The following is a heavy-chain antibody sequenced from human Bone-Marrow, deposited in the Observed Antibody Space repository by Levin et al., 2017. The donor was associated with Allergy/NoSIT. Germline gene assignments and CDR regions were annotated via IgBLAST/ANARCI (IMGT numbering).Heavy chain of an antibody. V-gene: IGHV3-53*01. CDR1: GFTVSNSY. J-gene: IGHJ3*02. D-gene: IGHD5-24*01. CDR2: IYSGGST. Sequence: SCAVSGFTVSNSYMNWVRQAPGKGLQWVSVIYSGGSTYYVDSVKGRFTISRDNSKNTVYLQMNSLRAEDTAVYYCARDSGDGYNSRAFDIWGQGTMVTVSS. CDR3: ARDSGDGYNSRAFDI.